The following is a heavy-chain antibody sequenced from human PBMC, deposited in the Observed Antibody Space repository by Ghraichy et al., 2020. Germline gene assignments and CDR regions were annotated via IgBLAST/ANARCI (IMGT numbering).Heavy chain of an antibody. D-gene: IGHD3-16*01. CDR2: IYYSGST. CDR3: ARDAAGGVRLGDKPTIV. J-gene: IGHJ4*02. CDR1: GGSISSGGYY. Sequence: SETLSPTCTVSGGSISSGGYYWSWIRQHPGKGLEWIGYIYYSGSTYYNPSLKSRVTISVDTSKNQFSLKLSSVTAADTAVYYCARDAAGGVRLGDKPTIVWGQGTLVTVSS. V-gene: IGHV4-31*03.